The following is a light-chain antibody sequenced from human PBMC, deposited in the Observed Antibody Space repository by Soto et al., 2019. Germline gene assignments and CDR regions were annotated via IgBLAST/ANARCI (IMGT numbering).Light chain of an antibody. CDR1: QSVNSLY. CDR3: QGYSASQT. Sequence: EIVLTQSPGTLSLSPGERATLSCRASQSVNSLYLAWYQQKPGQAPRLLIYGASSRATGIPDRFSGSGSGKDFTLTTSRLELENFAVFYCQGYSASQTFGGGTKVEIK. V-gene: IGKV3-20*01. CDR2: GAS. J-gene: IGKJ4*01.